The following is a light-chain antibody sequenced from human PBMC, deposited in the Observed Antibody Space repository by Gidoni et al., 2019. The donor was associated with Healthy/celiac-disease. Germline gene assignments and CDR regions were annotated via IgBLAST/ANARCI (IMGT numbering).Light chain of an antibody. V-gene: IGKV3-11*01. Sequence: EIVLTQSRATLSLSPGERATLSCRASQSVSSYLAWYQQKPGQAPRLLIYDASNRATGIPARFSGSGSGTDFTLTISSLEPEDFAVYYCQQQNTFGPGTKVDIK. J-gene: IGKJ3*01. CDR2: DAS. CDR1: QSVSSY. CDR3: QQQNT.